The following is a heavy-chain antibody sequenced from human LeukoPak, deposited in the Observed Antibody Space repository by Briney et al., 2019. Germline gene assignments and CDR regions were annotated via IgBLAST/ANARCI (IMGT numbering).Heavy chain of an antibody. CDR2: ISGSGSTK. J-gene: IGHJ3*01. D-gene: IGHD2-8*01. CDR1: GFTFSDFF. Sequence: PGGSLRLSCAASGFTFSDFFMTWIRQAPGKGLEWVSYISGSGSTKFYADSVKGRFTISRDNAKDSLYLQMSSLRLEDTALYYCARAPATYAVSPGAFGVWGHGTMVTVSS. CDR3: ARAPATYAVSPGAFGV. V-gene: IGHV3-11*04.